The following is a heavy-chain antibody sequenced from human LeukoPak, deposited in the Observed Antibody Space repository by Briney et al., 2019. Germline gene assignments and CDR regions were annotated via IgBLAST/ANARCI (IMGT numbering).Heavy chain of an antibody. V-gene: IGHV4-34*01. Sequence: SETLSLTCAVYGGSFSGYYWSWIRQLPGKGLEWIGEINHSGSTNYNPSLKSRVTISVDTSKNQFSLKLSSVTAADMAVYYCARGGLDHDILTGYSFDYWGQGTLVTVSS. CDR1: GGSFSGYY. CDR2: INHSGST. J-gene: IGHJ4*02. CDR3: ARGGLDHDILTGYSFDY. D-gene: IGHD3-9*01.